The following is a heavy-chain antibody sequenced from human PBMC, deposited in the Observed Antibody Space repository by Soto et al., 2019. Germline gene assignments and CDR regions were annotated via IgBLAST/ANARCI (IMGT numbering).Heavy chain of an antibody. CDR2: IYYSGST. Sequence: QVQLQESGPGLVKPSQTLSLTCTVSGGSISSCGYYWSWIRQHPGKGLEWIGYIYYSGSTYYNPSLKSRVTISVDPSKHPFSLKLSSVTAADTAVYYCARGAQAGNLSYYFDYWGQGTLATVSS. CDR3: ARGAQAGNLSYYFDY. D-gene: IGHD6-19*01. CDR1: GGSISSCGYY. J-gene: IGHJ4*02. V-gene: IGHV4-31*03.